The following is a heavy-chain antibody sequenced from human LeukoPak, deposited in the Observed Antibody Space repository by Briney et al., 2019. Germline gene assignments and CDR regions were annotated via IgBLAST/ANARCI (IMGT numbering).Heavy chain of an antibody. J-gene: IGHJ4*02. CDR3: ARGRFIAGTTAYYFDY. V-gene: IGHV3-7*03. CDR2: INQGEGEK. D-gene: IGHD1-26*01. CDR1: VFTFSSHW. Sequence: GGSLRLSCVDSVFTFSSHWMRWVRQAPRKGLEWVANINQGEGEKYYVDSVKGRFTISRDNAKKSLFLQMNSLRAEDTAVYYCARGRFIAGTTAYYFDYWGQGTLVTVSS.